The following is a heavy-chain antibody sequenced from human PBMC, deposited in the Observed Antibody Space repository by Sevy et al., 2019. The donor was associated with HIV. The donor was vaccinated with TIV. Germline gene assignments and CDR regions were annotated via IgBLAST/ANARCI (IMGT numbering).Heavy chain of an antibody. J-gene: IGHJ6*02. CDR1: GFTFSSYG. V-gene: IGHV3-33*01. D-gene: IGHD2-8*01. CDR3: ARESELYGQNCYYYDGMDV. CDR2: IWYDGSNK. Sequence: GGSLRLSCAASGFTFSSYGMHWVRQAPGKGLEWVAVIWYDGSNKYYEDSVKGRFTISRDNSKSTLYLQMNSLRAEDTAVYYCARESELYGQNCYYYDGMDVWGQGTTVTVSS.